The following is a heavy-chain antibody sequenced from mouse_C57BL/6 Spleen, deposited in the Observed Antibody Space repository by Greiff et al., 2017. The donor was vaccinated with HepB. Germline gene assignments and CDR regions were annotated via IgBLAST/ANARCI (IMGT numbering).Heavy chain of an antibody. D-gene: IGHD2-1*01. J-gene: IGHJ4*01. CDR1: GYTFTSYW. Sequence: QVQLQQPGAELVKPGASVKLSCKASGYTFTSYWMHWVKQRPGQGLEWIGMIHPNSGSTNYNEKFKSKATLTVDKSSSTAYMQLSSLTSEDSAVYYCARVYGKVYAMDYWGQGTSVTVSS. CDR2: IHPNSGST. V-gene: IGHV1-64*01. CDR3: ARVYGKVYAMDY.